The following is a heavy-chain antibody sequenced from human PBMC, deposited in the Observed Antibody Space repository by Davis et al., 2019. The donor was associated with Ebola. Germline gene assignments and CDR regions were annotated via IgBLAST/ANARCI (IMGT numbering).Heavy chain of an antibody. CDR2: ISAYNGNT. J-gene: IGHJ4*02. CDR3: ARAAFLGYCSSTSCYTGPFGY. V-gene: IGHV1-18*04. Sequence: ASVKVSCKASGYTFTSYGISWVRQAPGQGLEWMGWISAYNGNTNYAQKLQGRVTMTTDTSTSTAYMELRSLRSDDTAVYYCARAAFLGYCSSTSCYTGPFGYWGQGTLVTVSS. CDR1: GYTFTSYG. D-gene: IGHD2-2*02.